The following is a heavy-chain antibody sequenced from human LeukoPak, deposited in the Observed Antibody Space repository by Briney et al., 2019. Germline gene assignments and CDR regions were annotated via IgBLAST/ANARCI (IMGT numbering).Heavy chain of an antibody. J-gene: IGHJ4*02. D-gene: IGHD2-2*02. V-gene: IGHV3-48*04. CDR2: ISWNSGSI. Sequence: GGSLRLSCAASGFTFSSYAMTWVRQAPGKGLEWVSGISWNSGSIDYADSVKGRFTISRDNAKNSLYLQMNSLRAEDTAVYYCARGRAGSSSCYNYWGQGTLVTVSS. CDR3: ARGRAGSSSCYNY. CDR1: GFTFSSYA.